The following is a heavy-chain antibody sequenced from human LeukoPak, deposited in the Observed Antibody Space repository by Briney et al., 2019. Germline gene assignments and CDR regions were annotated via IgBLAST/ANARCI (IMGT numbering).Heavy chain of an antibody. CDR2: IYYSGST. Sequence: PSETLSLTCTVSGGSISSTTNYWGWIRQPPGKGLEWIGSIYYSGSTYYNPSLKSRVTISVDTSKNQFSLKLSSVTAADTAVYYCAREGGQLAYYYYMDVWGKGTTVTVSS. J-gene: IGHJ6*03. CDR1: GGSISSTTNY. CDR3: AREGGQLAYYYYMDV. D-gene: IGHD6-6*01. V-gene: IGHV4-39*07.